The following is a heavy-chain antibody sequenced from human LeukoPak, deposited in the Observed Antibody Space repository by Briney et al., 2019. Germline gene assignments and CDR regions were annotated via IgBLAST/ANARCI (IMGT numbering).Heavy chain of an antibody. CDR2: INAGNGNT. CDR3: ARDGAPYSWNYFLSH. V-gene: IGHV1-3*01. CDR1: GYTFTSYA. J-gene: IGHJ4*02. D-gene: IGHD1-7*01. Sequence: AASVKVSCKASGYTFTSYAMHWVRQAPGQRLEWMGWINAGNGNTKYSQKFQGRVTITRDTSASTAYMELSSLRSEDTAVYYCARDGAPYSWNYFLSHWGQGTLVTVSS.